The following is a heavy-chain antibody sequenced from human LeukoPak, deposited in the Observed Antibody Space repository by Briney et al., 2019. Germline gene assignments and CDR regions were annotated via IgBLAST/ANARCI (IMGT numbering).Heavy chain of an antibody. CDR1: GFTFSSYN. CDR2: ISSSSSYI. CDR3: ARDQHSSSGSFDY. J-gene: IGHJ4*02. Sequence: GGSLRLSCAASGFTFSSYNMNWVRQAPGKGLEWVSSISSSSSYIYYADSVKGRFTISRDNAKNSLYLQMNSLRAEDTAVYYCARDQHSSSGSFDYWGQGTLVTVSS. V-gene: IGHV3-21*01. D-gene: IGHD6-6*01.